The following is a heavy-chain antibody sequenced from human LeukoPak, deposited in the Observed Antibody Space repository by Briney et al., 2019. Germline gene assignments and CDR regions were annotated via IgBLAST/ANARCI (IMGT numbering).Heavy chain of an antibody. CDR1: GGSFSGYY. D-gene: IGHD2-2*02. V-gene: IGHV4-38-2*01. CDR2: IYHSGST. CDR3: ARRYCSSTSCYTGFDY. J-gene: IGHJ4*02. Sequence: KPSETLSLTCAVYGGSFSGYYWGWIRQPPGKGLEWIGSIYHSGSTYYNPSLKSRVTISVDTSKNQFSLKLSSVTAADTAVYYCARRYCSSTSCYTGFDYWGQGALVTVSS.